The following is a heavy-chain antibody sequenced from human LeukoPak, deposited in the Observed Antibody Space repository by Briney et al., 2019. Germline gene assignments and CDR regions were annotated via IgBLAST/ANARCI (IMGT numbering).Heavy chain of an antibody. Sequence: TRGESLKISCKTSGYSFTDYWIAWVRQMPGKGLEWMGIIYPHDSDTRYSPSFQGQVTISADRSINTAYLQWSALKASDTAVYFCARQPKVTTAYYGIDFWGQGTTVTVSS. CDR1: GYSFTDYW. CDR2: IYPHDSDT. V-gene: IGHV5-51*01. D-gene: IGHD4-11*01. J-gene: IGHJ6*02. CDR3: ARQPKVTTAYYGIDF.